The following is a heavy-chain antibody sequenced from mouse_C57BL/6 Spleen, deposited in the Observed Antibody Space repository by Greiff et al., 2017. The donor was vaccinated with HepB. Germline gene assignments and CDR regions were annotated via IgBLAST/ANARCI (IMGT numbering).Heavy chain of an antibody. CDR3: VRGGPGGYLYYAMDY. D-gene: IGHD2-2*01. V-gene: IGHV10-3*01. CDR2: IRSKSSNYAT. Sequence: EVMLVESGGGLVQPKGSLKLSCAASGFTFNTYAMHWVRQAPGKGLEWVARIRSKSSNYATYYADSVKDRFTISRDDSQSMLYLQINNLKTEETAMYYCVRGGPGGYLYYAMDYWGQGTSVTVSS. J-gene: IGHJ4*01. CDR1: GFTFNTYA.